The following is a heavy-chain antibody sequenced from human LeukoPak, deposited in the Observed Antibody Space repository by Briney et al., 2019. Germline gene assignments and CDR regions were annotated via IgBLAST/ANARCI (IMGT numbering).Heavy chain of an antibody. Sequence: PGTSLRLSCAASGFTFSVYGMHWVRQGPGKGLEWVALISRDGGNKNYTDSVKGRFTISRDNSKNTVYLQMNSLRPEDTAVYYCARLGGPSGRGDYSYYMDVWGKGTTVTVSS. V-gene: IGHV3-30*03. D-gene: IGHD3-10*01. CDR2: ISRDGGNK. J-gene: IGHJ6*03. CDR1: GFTFSVYG. CDR3: ARLGGPSGRGDYSYYMDV.